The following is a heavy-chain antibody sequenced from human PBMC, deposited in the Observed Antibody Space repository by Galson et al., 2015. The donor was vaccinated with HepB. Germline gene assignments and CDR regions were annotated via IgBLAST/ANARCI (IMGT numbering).Heavy chain of an antibody. D-gene: IGHD1-26*01. CDR2: IWYDGSNK. CDR1: GFTFSSYG. CDR3: ARSAARSGSYPYFDY. J-gene: IGHJ4*02. Sequence: SLRLSCAASGFTFSSYGMHWVRQAPGKGLEWVAVIWYDGSNKYYADSVKGRFTISRDNSKNTLYLQMNSLRAEDTAVYYCARSAARSGSYPYFDYWGQGTLVTVSS. V-gene: IGHV3-33*01.